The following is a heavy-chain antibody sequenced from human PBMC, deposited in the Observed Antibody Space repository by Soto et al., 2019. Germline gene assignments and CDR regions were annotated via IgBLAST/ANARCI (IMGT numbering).Heavy chain of an antibody. V-gene: IGHV1-8*01. CDR2: MNPNCGNT. CDR3: ARAGGYRNYCYYSIDV. J-gene: IGHJ6*03. CDR1: GYTFTSYD. D-gene: IGHD1-26*01. Sequence: QVQLVQSGAEVKKPGASVKVSCKASGYTFTSYDINWVRQATGQGLEWMGWMNPNCGNTGYAQKFQGRVTMIRNTAISIDYMELSRLRSEDTAVYYCARAGGYRNYCYYSIDVWGKGTTVTVSS.